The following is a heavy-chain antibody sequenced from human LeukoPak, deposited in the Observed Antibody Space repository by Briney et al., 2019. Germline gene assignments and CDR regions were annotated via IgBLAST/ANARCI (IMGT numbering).Heavy chain of an antibody. CDR2: ISAFNGHT. J-gene: IGHJ4*02. CDR3: ARALAVTGRGPRDFDF. Sequence: GASVKVSCKASGGTFSNYAISWVRQAPGQGLQWVGWISAFNGHTYFAQKFQGRITMTTDSPTTTAHMELRSLRSDDTAVYYCARALAVTGRGPRDFDFWGQGTLVTVSS. V-gene: IGHV1-18*01. D-gene: IGHD6-19*01. CDR1: GGTFSNYA.